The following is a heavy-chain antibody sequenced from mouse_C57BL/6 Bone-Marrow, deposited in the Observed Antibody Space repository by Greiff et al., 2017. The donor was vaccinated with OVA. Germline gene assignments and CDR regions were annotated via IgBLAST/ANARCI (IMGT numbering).Heavy chain of an antibody. CDR2: IDPENGDT. CDR1: GFNIKDDY. Sequence: VQLQQSGAELVRPGASVKLSCTASGFNIKDDYMHWVKQRPEQGLEWIGWIDPENGDTEYASKFQGKATITADTSSNTAYLQLSSLTSEDTAIYYCASPSPDYDGYPWFAYWGQGTLVTVSA. D-gene: IGHD2-3*01. V-gene: IGHV14-4*01. CDR3: ASPSPDYDGYPWFAY. J-gene: IGHJ3*01.